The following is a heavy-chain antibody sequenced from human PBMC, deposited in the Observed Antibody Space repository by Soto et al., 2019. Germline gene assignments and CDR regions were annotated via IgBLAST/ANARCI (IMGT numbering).Heavy chain of an antibody. CDR2: IYYSESP. D-gene: IGHD2-21*01. J-gene: IGHJ4*02. Sequence: SETLSLTWSLSCRSISSSTYYWVWIRQPQGNGLEWIGSIYYSESPYDNPSVKSRVTISVDTSKNQFSLKLSSVPAADTAVYYCAKQMWPLDYWGQGTLVTVSS. V-gene: IGHV4-39*01. CDR3: AKQMWPLDY. CDR1: CRSISSSTYY.